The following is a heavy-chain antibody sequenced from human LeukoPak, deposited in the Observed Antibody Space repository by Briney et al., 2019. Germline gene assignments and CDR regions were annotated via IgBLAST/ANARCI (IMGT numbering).Heavy chain of an antibody. CDR1: GFTFSSYS. CDR2: ISSSGSTI. D-gene: IGHD3-22*01. CDR3: ARMTYYYDSSGYSHFDY. J-gene: IGHJ4*02. V-gene: IGHV3-48*04. Sequence: PGGSLRLSCAASGFTFSSYSMNWVRQAPGKGLEWISYISSSGSTIYYADSVKGRFTISRDNAKNSLYLQMNSLRAGDTAGYYCARMTYYYDSSGYSHFDYWGQGSLVTASS.